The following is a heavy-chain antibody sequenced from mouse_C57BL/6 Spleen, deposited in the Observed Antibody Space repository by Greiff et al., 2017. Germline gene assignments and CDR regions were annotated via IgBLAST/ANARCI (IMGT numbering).Heavy chain of an antibody. CDR3: AREGIYYYGSRGGYYFDY. CDR1: GFTFSSYA. D-gene: IGHD1-1*01. J-gene: IGHJ2*01. Sequence: EVHLVESGGGLVKPGGSLKLSCAASGFTFSSYAMSWVRQTPEKRLEWVATISDGGSYTYYPDNVKGRFTISRDNAKNNLYLQMSHLKSEDTAMYYCAREGIYYYGSRGGYYFDYWGQGTTLTVSS. CDR2: ISDGGSYT. V-gene: IGHV5-4*01.